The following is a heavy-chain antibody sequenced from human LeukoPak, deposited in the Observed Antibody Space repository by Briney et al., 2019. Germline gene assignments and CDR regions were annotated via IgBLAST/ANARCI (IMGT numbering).Heavy chain of an antibody. Sequence: SETLSLTCTVFGGSIGTSTYYGGWVRQPPGKGLEWIGSMYYGGTTYYNPSLKSRVTLSVDTSKNQFSLRLSSVTAADSAVYFCATGKYSGYYDYWGQGTLVTVYS. CDR3: ATGKYSGYYDY. V-gene: IGHV4-39*01. CDR1: GGSIGTSTYY. J-gene: IGHJ4*02. CDR2: MYYGGTT. D-gene: IGHD5-12*01.